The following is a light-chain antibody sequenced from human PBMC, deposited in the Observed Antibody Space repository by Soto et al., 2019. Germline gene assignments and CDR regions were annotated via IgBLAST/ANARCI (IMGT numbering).Light chain of an antibody. CDR2: GAS. Sequence: IVFTHSPFTLSLSPVERATLSFMASQIVSSNYLAWYQQKPGQAPRLLIYGASSRAPGIPDRFSGSGSGTDFTLTISRLEPEDFAVYYCQKYGSSPPTFGQGTRLEIK. V-gene: IGKV3-20*01. J-gene: IGKJ5*01. CDR3: QKYGSSPPT. CDR1: QIVSSNY.